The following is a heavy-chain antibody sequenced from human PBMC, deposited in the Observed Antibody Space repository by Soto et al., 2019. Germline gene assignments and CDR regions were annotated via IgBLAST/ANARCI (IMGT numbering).Heavy chain of an antibody. D-gene: IGHD3-3*01. CDR3: AREYTYYDFWSGLLFDP. CDR1: GFSVSSNY. CDR2: IYSGGST. J-gene: IGHJ5*02. V-gene: IGHV3-66*01. Sequence: GGSLRLSCAASGFSVSSNYMRWVRQAPGKGLEWVSVIYSGGSTYYADSVKGRFTISRDNSKNTLYLQMNSLRAEDTAVYHCAREYTYYDFWSGLLFDPWGQGTLVTVSS.